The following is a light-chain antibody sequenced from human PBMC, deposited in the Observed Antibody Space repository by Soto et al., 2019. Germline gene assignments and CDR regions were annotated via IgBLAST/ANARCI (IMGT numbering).Light chain of an antibody. CDR2: GAS. Sequence: EIVLTQSPGTLSLSPGERATLSCRASQSVSSSYLAWNQQKPGQASRLLIYGASSRATGIPDRFSGSGSGTDFTLTISRLYPEDFAVYYCQQYGSSSMYTFGQGTKLEIK. CDR3: QQYGSSSMYT. J-gene: IGKJ2*01. CDR1: QSVSSSY. V-gene: IGKV3-20*01.